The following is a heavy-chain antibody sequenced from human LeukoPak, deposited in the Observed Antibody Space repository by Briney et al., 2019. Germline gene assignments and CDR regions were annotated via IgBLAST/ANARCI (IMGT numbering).Heavy chain of an antibody. Sequence: SVKVSCKASGGTFSSYAISWVRQAPGQGLEWMGRIIPIFGIANYAQKFQGRVTITADNSTSTAYMELSSLRSEDTAVYYCARDNSGAVTTSYYFDYWGQGTLVTVSS. CDR1: GGTFSSYA. CDR2: IIPIFGIA. D-gene: IGHD4-17*01. CDR3: ARDNSGAVTTSYYFDY. J-gene: IGHJ4*02. V-gene: IGHV1-69*04.